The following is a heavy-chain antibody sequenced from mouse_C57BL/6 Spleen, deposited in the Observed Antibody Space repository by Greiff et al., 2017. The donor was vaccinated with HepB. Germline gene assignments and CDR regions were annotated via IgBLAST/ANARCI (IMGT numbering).Heavy chain of an antibody. J-gene: IGHJ4*01. V-gene: IGHV1-53*01. D-gene: IGHD1-1*01. CDR1: GYTFTSYW. CDR3: ARSPTSYGSSSPYAMDY. Sequence: QVQLQQPGTELVKPGASVKLSCKASGYTFTSYWMHWVKQRPGQGLEWIGNINPSNGGTNYNEKFKSKATLTVDKSSSTAYMQLSSLTSEDSAVYYCARSPTSYGSSSPYAMDYWGQGTSVTVSS. CDR2: INPSNGGT.